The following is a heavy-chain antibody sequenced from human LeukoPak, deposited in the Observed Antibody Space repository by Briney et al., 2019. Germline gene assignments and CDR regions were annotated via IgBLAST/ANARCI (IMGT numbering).Heavy chain of an antibody. CDR2: ISGSGGST. Sequence: GGSLRLSCAASGFTVSNNYMRWVRQAPGKGLEWVSAISGSGGSTYYADSVEGRFTISRDNSKNTLYLQMNSLRAEDTAVYYCAKGGEMATIYEYFQHWGQGTLVTVSS. CDR3: AKGGEMATIYEYFQH. CDR1: GFTVSNNY. J-gene: IGHJ1*01. V-gene: IGHV3-23*01. D-gene: IGHD5-24*01.